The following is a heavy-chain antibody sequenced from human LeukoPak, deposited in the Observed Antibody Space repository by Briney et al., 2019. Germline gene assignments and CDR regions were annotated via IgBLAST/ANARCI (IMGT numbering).Heavy chain of an antibody. CDR2: IKQDGSEK. CDR1: GFTFSSYA. CDR3: ARDLSARPSGSYYFDY. D-gene: IGHD1-26*01. V-gene: IGHV3-7*01. J-gene: IGHJ4*02. Sequence: GGSLRLSCAASGFTFSSYAMHWVRQAPGKGLEWVANIKQDGSEKYYVDSVKGRFTISRDNAKNTLYLQMNSLRAEDTAVYYCARDLSARPSGSYYFDYWGQGTLVTVSS.